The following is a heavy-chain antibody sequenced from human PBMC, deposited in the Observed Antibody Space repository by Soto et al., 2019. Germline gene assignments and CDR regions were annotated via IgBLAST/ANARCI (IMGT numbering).Heavy chain of an antibody. CDR2: ISGSGGST. Sequence: PGGSLRLSCAASGFTFSSYAMSWVRQAPGKGLEWVSAISGSGGSTYYADSVKGRFTISRDNSKNTLYLQMNSLRAEDTAVYYCAKDLSGADIVVVVAAYYYYYGMDVWGQGTTVTVSS. J-gene: IGHJ6*02. CDR3: AKDLSGADIVVVVAAYYYYYGMDV. V-gene: IGHV3-23*01. CDR1: GFTFSSYA. D-gene: IGHD2-15*01.